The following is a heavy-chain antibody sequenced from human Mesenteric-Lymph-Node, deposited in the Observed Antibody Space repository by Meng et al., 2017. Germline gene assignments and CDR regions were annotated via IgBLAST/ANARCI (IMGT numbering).Heavy chain of an antibody. CDR2: IYNSGST. V-gene: IGHV4-30-4*01. J-gene: IGHJ4*02. D-gene: IGHD2-21*01. CDR3: AREGRSHQVGVSVY. CDR1: GGSISSGDYY. Sequence: QQQGSGQVLVKSHQTLSLTCTFSGGSISSGDYYWSWIRQPPGKGLEWIGYIYNSGSTYYNPSLKSRVTISVDTSKNQFSLKLRFVTAADTAVYYCAREGRSHQVGVSVYWGQGNLVTVSS.